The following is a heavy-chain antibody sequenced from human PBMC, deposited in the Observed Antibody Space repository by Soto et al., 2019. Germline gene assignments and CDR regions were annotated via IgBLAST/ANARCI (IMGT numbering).Heavy chain of an antibody. Sequence: SETLSLTCAVYGGSFSGYYWSWIRQPPGKGLEWIGEINHSGSTNYNPSLKSRVTISVDTSKNQFSLKLSSVTAADTAVYYCARAGKRITMVRGVIGNFDYWGQGTLVTVSS. D-gene: IGHD3-10*01. J-gene: IGHJ4*02. CDR2: INHSGST. CDR3: ARAGKRITMVRGVIGNFDY. CDR1: GGSFSGYY. V-gene: IGHV4-34*01.